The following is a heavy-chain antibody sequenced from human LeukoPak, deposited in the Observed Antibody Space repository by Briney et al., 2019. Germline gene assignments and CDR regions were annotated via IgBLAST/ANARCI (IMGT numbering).Heavy chain of an antibody. CDR1: GGSISSRDYY. D-gene: IGHD3-10*01. J-gene: IGHJ4*02. V-gene: IGHV4-61*02. Sequence: SETLSLTCVVSGGSISSRDYYWNWIRQPAGKGLQWIGRIYTGGTSNYNPSLKSRVTISVDTSKNQFSLKLSSVTAADTAVYYCARLRFGYPGRDYWGQGTLVTVSS. CDR3: ARLRFGYPGRDY. CDR2: IYTGGTS.